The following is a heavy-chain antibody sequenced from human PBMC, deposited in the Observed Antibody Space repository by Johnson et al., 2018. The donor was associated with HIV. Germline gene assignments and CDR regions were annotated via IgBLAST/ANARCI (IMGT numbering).Heavy chain of an antibody. D-gene: IGHD3-22*01. V-gene: IGHV3-30-3*01. CDR2: ISYDGSNK. CDR1: GFTFSSYA. J-gene: IGHJ3*02. CDR3: ARRLYDSSSYYYLLGAFDI. Sequence: QVQLVESGGGVVQPGRSLRLSCAASGFTFSSYAMHWVRQAPGKGLEWVAVISYDGSNKYYADSVKGRFTISRDNSKNTVYLKMNSLRAEDTAVYYLARRLYDSSSYYYLLGAFDIWGQGTMVTVSS.